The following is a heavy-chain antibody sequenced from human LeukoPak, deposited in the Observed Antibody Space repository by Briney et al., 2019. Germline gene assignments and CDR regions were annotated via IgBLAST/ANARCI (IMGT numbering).Heavy chain of an antibody. CDR3: ARGLGYCTTTSCYNDH. D-gene: IGHD2-2*02. CDR1: GFTFSSYN. CDR2: ITSSSSYI. V-gene: IGHV3-21*01. Sequence: AGGSLRLSCAASGFTFSSYNMNWVRQAPGKGLEWVSAITSSSSYIYYADSVKGRFTISRDNAKNSLNLQMNSLRVEDTAVYYCARGLGYCTTTSCYNDHWGQGTQVTVSS. J-gene: IGHJ4*02.